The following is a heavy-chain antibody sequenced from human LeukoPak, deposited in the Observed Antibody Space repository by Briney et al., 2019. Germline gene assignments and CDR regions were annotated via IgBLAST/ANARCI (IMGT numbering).Heavy chain of an antibody. D-gene: IGHD6-13*01. CDR1: GGSISSSSYY. Sequence: PSETLSLTCTVSGGSISSSSYYWGWIRQPPGKGLEWIGSIYYSGSTYYNPSLKSRVTISVDTSKNQFSLKLSSVTAADTAVYYCARTAAAGMGDYWGQGTLVTVSS. V-gene: IGHV4-39*01. J-gene: IGHJ4*02. CDR2: IYYSGST. CDR3: ARTAAAGMGDY.